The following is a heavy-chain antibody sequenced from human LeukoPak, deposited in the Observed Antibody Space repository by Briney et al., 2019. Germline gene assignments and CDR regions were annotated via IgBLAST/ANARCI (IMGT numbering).Heavy chain of an antibody. CDR2: MNPNSGNT. CDR3: ARDRGGEYYYYYMDV. D-gene: IGHD3-10*01. Sequence: ASVKVSCKASGYTFTSYDINWVRQATGQGLEGMGWMNPNSGNTGYAQKFQGRVTITRNTSISTAYMDLSSLRSDDTAVYYCARDRGGEYYYYYMDVWGKGTTVTVSS. V-gene: IGHV1-8*03. CDR1: GYTFTSYD. J-gene: IGHJ6*03.